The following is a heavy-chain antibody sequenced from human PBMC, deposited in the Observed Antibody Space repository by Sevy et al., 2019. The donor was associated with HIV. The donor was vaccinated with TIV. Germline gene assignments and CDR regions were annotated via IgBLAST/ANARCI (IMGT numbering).Heavy chain of an antibody. CDR3: ARDSTTRPRVLDY. CDR2: IYFTGNT. CDR1: GGSISSYF. Sequence: SETLSLTCSVSGGSISSYFWTWVRQSPGKGLEWIGNIYFTGNTDYSPSLKSRVTLSLDTSKGQFSLPLKSVTAADTAIYFCARDSTTRPRVLDYWGQGTLVTVSS. D-gene: IGHD1-1*01. J-gene: IGHJ4*02. V-gene: IGHV4-59*01.